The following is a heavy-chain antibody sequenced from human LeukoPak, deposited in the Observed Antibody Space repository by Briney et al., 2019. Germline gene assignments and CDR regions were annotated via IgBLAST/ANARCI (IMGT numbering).Heavy chain of an antibody. CDR2: IHSGGST. V-gene: IGHV3-53*01. CDR3: ARAAAYCSGGSCYFDY. CDR1: GFTVSSNS. Sequence: GGSLRLSCAASGFTVSSNSMSWVRQAPGKGLEWDSVIHSGGSTYYADSVKGRFTISRDNSKNTLFLQMNSLRAEDTAVYYCARAAAYCSGGSCYFDYWGQGTLVTVSS. D-gene: IGHD2-15*01. J-gene: IGHJ4*02.